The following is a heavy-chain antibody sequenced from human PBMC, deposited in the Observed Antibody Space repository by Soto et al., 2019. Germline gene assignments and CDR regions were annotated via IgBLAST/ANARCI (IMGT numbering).Heavy chain of an antibody. CDR3: ASPKIAFYNWFDP. V-gene: IGHV4-39*01. Sequence: PPETLSLTCTVSGGSISSSSYYWGLIRQPPGKGLEWIGSIYYSGSTYYNPSLKSRVTRSVDTSKNQFSLKLSSVTAADTAVYYCASPKIAFYNWFDPWGQGTLVTVS. CDR2: IYYSGST. J-gene: IGHJ5*02. CDR1: GGSISSSSYY. D-gene: IGHD3-3*02.